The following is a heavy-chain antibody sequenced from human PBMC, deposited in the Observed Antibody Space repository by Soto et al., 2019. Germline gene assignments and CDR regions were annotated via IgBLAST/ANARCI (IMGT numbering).Heavy chain of an antibody. V-gene: IGHV4-34*01. J-gene: IGHJ5*02. CDR3: ARGRGGFVSVWFDP. Sequence: SETLSLTCAVYGGSFSGYYWSWIRQPPGKGLEWIGEINHSGSTNYNPSLKSRVTISVDTSKNQFSLKLSSVTAADTAVYYCARGRGGFVSVWFDPWGQGTLVTVSS. CDR1: GGSFSGYY. CDR2: INHSGST. D-gene: IGHD2-15*01.